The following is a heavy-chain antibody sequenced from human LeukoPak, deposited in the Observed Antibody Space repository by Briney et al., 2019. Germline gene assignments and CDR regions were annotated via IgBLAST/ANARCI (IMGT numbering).Heavy chain of an antibody. CDR2: VSSSDSSS. CDR3: AKGRGYCSGGSCYSDY. V-gene: IGHV3-23*01. CDR1: RSTFSSYA. Sequence: GGSLRLSCSESRSTFSSYAMTWVRQAPGKGLEWVSPVSSSDSSSYYADSVKGRFTISRDNSKNTLYLQMNSLRAEDTAVYYCAKGRGYCSGGSCYSDYWGQGTLVTVSS. D-gene: IGHD2-15*01. J-gene: IGHJ4*02.